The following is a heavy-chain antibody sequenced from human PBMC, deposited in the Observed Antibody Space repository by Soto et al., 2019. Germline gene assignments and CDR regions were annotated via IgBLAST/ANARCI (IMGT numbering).Heavy chain of an antibody. CDR3: AASVTTVGGFDI. V-gene: IGHV3-53*01. J-gene: IGHJ3*02. Sequence: GGSLRLSCAVSGFTVSAKYMIWVRQAPGKDLEWVSAISDAGITSYADSVKGRLTISRDKTKNTLSLQMDSLKVDDTAVYYCAASVTTVGGFDIWGQGTMVTVSS. D-gene: IGHD4-17*01. CDR2: ISDAGIT. CDR1: GFTVSAKY.